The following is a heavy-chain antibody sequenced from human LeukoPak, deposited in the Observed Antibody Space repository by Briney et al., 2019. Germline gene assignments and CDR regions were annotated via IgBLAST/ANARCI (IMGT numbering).Heavy chain of an antibody. J-gene: IGHJ6*03. V-gene: IGHV7-4-1*02. CDR3: ARRGEWPTNYYYYYYMDV. D-gene: IGHD3-3*01. CDR2: INTNTGNP. CDR1: GYTFTSYA. Sequence: VASVKVSCKASGYTFTSYAMNWVRQAPGQGLEWMGWINTNTGNPTYAQGFTGRFVFSLDTSVSTAYLQISSLKAEDTAVYYCARRGEWPTNYYYYYYMDVWGKGTTVTVSS.